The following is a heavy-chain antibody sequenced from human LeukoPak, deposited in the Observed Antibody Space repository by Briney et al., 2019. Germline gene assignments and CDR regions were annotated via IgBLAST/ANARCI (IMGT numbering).Heavy chain of an antibody. V-gene: IGHV3-72*01. Sequence: GGSLRLSCAASGFTFSDFYMDWVRQAPGKGLEWVGRIRKRLNSYTTDYAASVKGRFIISRDDSKNTAYLQMNSLKTEDTAVYYCTRNSESAPDYWGRGTLVTVSS. J-gene: IGHJ2*01. CDR1: GFTFSDFY. D-gene: IGHD1-14*01. CDR2: IRKRLNSYTT. CDR3: TRNSESAPDY.